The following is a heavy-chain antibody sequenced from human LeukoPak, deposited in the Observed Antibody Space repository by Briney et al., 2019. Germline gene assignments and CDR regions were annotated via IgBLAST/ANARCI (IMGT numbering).Heavy chain of an antibody. J-gene: IGHJ3*02. CDR1: GGSISSGGYY. CDR2: IYYSGST. CDR3: ARGAQWLVSRRRAFDI. Sequence: PSETLSLTCTVSGGSISSGGYYWSWIRQHPGKGLEWIGYIYYSGSTYYNPSLKSRVTISVDTSKNQFSLKLSSVTAADTAVYYCARGAQWLVSRRRAFDIWGQGTMVTVSS. D-gene: IGHD6-19*01. V-gene: IGHV4-31*03.